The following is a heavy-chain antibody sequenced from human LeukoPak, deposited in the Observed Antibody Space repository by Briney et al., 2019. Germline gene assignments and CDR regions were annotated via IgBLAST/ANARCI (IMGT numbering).Heavy chain of an antibody. D-gene: IGHD5-18*01. V-gene: IGHV3-64D*06. Sequence: GGSLRLSCSASGFTFSSYAMHWVRQAPGKGLEYVSAISSNGGSTYYADSVKGRFTISRDNSKNALYLQMSSLRAEDTAVYYCVKGAALRDVQLWSNWFDPWGQGTLVTVSS. CDR2: ISSNGGST. J-gene: IGHJ5*02. CDR3: VKGAALRDVQLWSNWFDP. CDR1: GFTFSSYA.